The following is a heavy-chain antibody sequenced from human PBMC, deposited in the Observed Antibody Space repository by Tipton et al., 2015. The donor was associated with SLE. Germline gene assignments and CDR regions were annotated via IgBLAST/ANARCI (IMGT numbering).Heavy chain of an antibody. Sequence: TLSLTCTVSGGSISSHYWSWIRQPPGKGLEWIGSIYYSGSTYYNPSLKSRVTISVDTSKNQFSLKLSSVTAADTAVYYCARHPPPHIYYGSGSYYASGAFDIWGQGTMVTVSS. CDR2: IYYSGST. J-gene: IGHJ3*02. D-gene: IGHD3-10*01. CDR3: ARHPPPHIYYGSGSYYASGAFDI. V-gene: IGHV4-39*07. CDR1: GGSISSHY.